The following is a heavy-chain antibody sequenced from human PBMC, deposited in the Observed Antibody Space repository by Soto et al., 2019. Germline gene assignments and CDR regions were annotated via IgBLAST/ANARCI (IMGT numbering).Heavy chain of an antibody. CDR3: ARAYYPGGYSGYDLGYNWFDP. D-gene: IGHD5-12*01. V-gene: IGHV1-2*04. CDR1: GYTITGYY. CDR2: INPNSGGT. J-gene: IGHJ5*02. Sequence: GASVEVSCKASGYTITGYYMHWVRQAPGQGLEWMGWINPNSGGTDYAQKFQGWVTMTRDTSISTAYMELSRLRSDDTAVYYCARAYYPGGYSGYDLGYNWFDPWGQGTLVTVS.